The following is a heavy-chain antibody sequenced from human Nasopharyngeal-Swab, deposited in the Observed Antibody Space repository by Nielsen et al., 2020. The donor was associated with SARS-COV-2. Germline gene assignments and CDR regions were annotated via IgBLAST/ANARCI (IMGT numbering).Heavy chain of an antibody. CDR2: IYHSGDT. V-gene: IGHV4-39*07. J-gene: IGHJ6*02. Sequence: WIRQPPGKGLEWIGSIYHSGDTYYNPSLKSRVTISVDTSKNQFSLKLSSVTAADTAVYYCARDLNPNSSGWLPYYYYGMDVWGQGTTVTVSS. CDR3: ARDLNPNSSGWLPYYYYGMDV. D-gene: IGHD6-19*01.